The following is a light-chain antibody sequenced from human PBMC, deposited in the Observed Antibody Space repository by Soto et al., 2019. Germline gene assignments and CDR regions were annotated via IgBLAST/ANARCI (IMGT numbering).Light chain of an antibody. CDR1: SSDVGGYKY. Sequence: QSALTQPASVSGSPGQSITISCTGTSSDVGGYKYVSWYQQHPDKAPKLIIFEVSNRPSGISSRFSGSKSGNTACLTISGLQAEDEADYECSSYTSSSTSVIFGRGTKLTVL. J-gene: IGLJ2*01. CDR2: EVS. CDR3: SSYTSSSTSVI. V-gene: IGLV2-14*01.